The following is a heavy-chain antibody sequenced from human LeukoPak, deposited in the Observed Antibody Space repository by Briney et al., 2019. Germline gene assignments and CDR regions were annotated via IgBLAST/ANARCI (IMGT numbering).Heavy chain of an antibody. D-gene: IGHD2-15*01. V-gene: IGHV1-2*02. J-gene: IGHJ4*02. Sequence: ASVKVSCKAFGYTFTGYYIHWVRQAPGQGLEWMGWINPNSGGTSYAQKFQGRVTVTRDTSISTAYMELTSLRSDDTAVYYCARACSGGGCHEGGGDYWGQGTLVTVYS. CDR3: ARACSGGGCHEGGGDY. CDR1: GYTFTGYY. CDR2: INPNSGGT.